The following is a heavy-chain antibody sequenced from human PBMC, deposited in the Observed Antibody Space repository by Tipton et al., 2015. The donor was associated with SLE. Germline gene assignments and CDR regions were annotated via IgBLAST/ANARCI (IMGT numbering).Heavy chain of an antibody. CDR2: IGGSGGST. CDR1: GFTFSSYA. V-gene: IGHV3-23*01. CDR3: ANGVGFFDY. D-gene: IGHD1-26*01. Sequence: LSLTCAASGFTFSSYAVTWVRQAPGKGLEWVSAIGGSGGSTYYAASVKGRFTISRDKSKNTLYLQMNSLRAEDTAVYYCANGVGFFDYWGQGALVTVSS. J-gene: IGHJ4*02.